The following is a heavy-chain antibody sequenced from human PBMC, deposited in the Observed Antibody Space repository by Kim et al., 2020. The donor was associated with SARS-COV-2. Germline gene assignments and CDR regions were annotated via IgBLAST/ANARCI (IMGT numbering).Heavy chain of an antibody. CDR3: ARDTLIRFSAYYGMDV. V-gene: IGHV3-30*07. J-gene: IGHJ6*02. Sequence: SVKGRFTISNGNSQNTLYLQMNSLRAEDTAVYYCARDTLIRFSAYYGMDVWGQGPTVTVSS. D-gene: IGHD3-3*01.